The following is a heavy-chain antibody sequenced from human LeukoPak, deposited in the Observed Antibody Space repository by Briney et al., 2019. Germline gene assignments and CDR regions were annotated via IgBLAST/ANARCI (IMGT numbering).Heavy chain of an antibody. Sequence: PGGSLRLSCAASGFTFSSYGLNWVRQAPGGGLEWVSDISGSGGSTYYPDSVKGRFTISRDNSKNTLYLQMNSLRAEGTAVYYCAKDRWPKAVAGTYFDYWGQGTLVTVSS. D-gene: IGHD6-19*01. CDR3: AKDRWPKAVAGTYFDY. J-gene: IGHJ4*02. V-gene: IGHV3-23*01. CDR2: ISGSGGST. CDR1: GFTFSSYG.